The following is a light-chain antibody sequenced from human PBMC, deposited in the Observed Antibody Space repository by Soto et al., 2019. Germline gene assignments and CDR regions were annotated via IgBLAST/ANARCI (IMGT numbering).Light chain of an antibody. CDR2: EVS. CDR1: SSDVGGYNY. CDR3: SSYTSRSTLV. V-gene: IGLV2-14*01. J-gene: IGLJ2*01. Sequence: QSALTQPASGSGSPGQSITISCTGTSSDVGGYNYVSWYQQHPGKAPKLMIYEVSNRPSGVSNRFSGSKSGNTASLTISGLQAEDEADYYCSSYTSRSTLVFGGGTKLTVL.